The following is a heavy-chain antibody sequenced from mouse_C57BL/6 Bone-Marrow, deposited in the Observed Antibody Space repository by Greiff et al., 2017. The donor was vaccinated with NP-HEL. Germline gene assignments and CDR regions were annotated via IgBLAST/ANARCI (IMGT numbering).Heavy chain of an antibody. V-gene: IGHV3-6*01. J-gene: IGHJ4*01. CDR1: GYSITSGYY. Sequence: DVQLQESGPGLVKPSQSLSLTCSVTGYSITSGYYWNWIRQFPGNKLEWMGYISYDGSNNYNPSLKNRISITRDTSKNQFFLKLNSVTTEDTATYYCASLYGNYYYAMDYWGQGTSVTVSS. D-gene: IGHD2-1*01. CDR3: ASLYGNYYYAMDY. CDR2: ISYDGSN.